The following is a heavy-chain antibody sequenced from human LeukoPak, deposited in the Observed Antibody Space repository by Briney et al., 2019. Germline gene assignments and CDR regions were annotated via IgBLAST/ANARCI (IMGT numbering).Heavy chain of an antibody. J-gene: IGHJ4*02. Sequence: GGSLRLSCAASGFTFSSYTMSWVRQAPGKGLERVSAISGSGGSTYYADSVKGRFTISRDNSKNTLYLQMNSLRAEDTAVYYCAKMSGIAVAGPLNYWGQGTLVTVSS. V-gene: IGHV3-23*01. CDR3: AKMSGIAVAGPLNY. CDR1: GFTFSSYT. CDR2: ISGSGGST. D-gene: IGHD6-19*01.